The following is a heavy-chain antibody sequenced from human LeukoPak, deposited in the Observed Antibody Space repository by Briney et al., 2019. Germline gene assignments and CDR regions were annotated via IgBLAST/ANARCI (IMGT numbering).Heavy chain of an antibody. Sequence: SETLSLTCAVYGGSFSGYYWSWIRQPPGKGLEWIGEINRSGSTNYNPSLKSRVTISVDTSKNQFSLKLGSVTAADTAVYYCARGPRYYGSGSYYKRGYFDYWGQGTLVTVSS. D-gene: IGHD3-10*01. CDR1: GGSFSGYY. CDR2: INRSGST. V-gene: IGHV4-34*01. CDR3: ARGPRYYGSGSYYKRGYFDY. J-gene: IGHJ4*02.